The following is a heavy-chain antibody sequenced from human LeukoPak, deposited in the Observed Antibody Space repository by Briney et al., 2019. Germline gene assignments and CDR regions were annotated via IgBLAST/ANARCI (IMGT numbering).Heavy chain of an antibody. CDR3: ARGLYCSSTSCYYWFDP. CDR1: GYTFTGYY. Sequence: ASVKVSCKASGYTFTGYYMHWVRQAPGQVLESMGRMNPNSGGTNYAQKFQGRVTMTTDTSISTAYMELSRLRSDDTAVYYCARGLYCSSTSCYYWFDPWGQGTLVTVSS. J-gene: IGHJ5*02. CDR2: MNPNSGGT. V-gene: IGHV1-2*06. D-gene: IGHD2-2*01.